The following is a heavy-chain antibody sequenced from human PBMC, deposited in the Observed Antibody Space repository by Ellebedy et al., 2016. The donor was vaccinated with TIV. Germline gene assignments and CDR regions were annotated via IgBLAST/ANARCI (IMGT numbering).Heavy chain of an antibody. CDR1: GASVSSNSAA. CDR3: ARGTAAAGFKY. J-gene: IGHJ4*02. Sequence: SETLSLXXAISGASVSSNSAAWNWIPQSPSSGLEWLGRTPYRSKWINDYAVSVRSRITINPDTSKNHFSLQLNSVTPEDTAVYYCARGTAAAGFKYWGQGALVTVSS. D-gene: IGHD6-13*01. CDR2: TPYRSKWIN. V-gene: IGHV6-1*01.